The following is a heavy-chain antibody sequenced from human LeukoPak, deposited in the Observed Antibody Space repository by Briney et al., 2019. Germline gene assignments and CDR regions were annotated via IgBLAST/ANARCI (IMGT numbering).Heavy chain of an antibody. CDR2: ISWNSGSI. CDR1: GFTFDDYA. J-gene: IGHJ4*02. CDR3: AKDMAPAGYSYGPFDY. V-gene: IGHV3-9*01. D-gene: IGHD5-18*01. Sequence: TGGSLRLSCAASGFTFDDYAMHWVRQAPGKGLDWVSGISWNSGSIGYADSVKGRFTISRDNAKNSLYLQMNSLRAEDTALYYCAKDMAPAGYSYGPFDYWGQGTLVTVSS.